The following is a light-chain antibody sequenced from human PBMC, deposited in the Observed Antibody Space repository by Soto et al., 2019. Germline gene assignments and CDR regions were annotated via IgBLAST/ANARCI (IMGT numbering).Light chain of an antibody. CDR3: QQYNSNSEIS. V-gene: IGKV1-5*03. Sequence: DIQMTQSPSTLSASVGDRVTITCRASQSIGRWLAWYQQKPGKAPKLLIYKASTLESGVPSRFSGSGSGTDFTLTISSLRPDDFATYYCQQYNSNSEISFGPGTKVDIK. CDR1: QSIGRW. CDR2: KAS. J-gene: IGKJ3*01.